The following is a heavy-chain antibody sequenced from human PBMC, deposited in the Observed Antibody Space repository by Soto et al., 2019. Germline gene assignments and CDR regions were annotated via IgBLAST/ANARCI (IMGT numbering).Heavy chain of an antibody. CDR3: ARGNTVFGVNDAFDI. Sequence: QVQLVQSGAEVKMPGASVKVSCQASGFTFSRYGIYWVRQAPGQRLEWMGWINADNGNTRYSQKFQDRVTITRETSATSSYMELSSLRSEDTAVYCCARGNTVFGVNDAFDIWGQGTMVTVSS. CDR1: GFTFSRYG. CDR2: INADNGNT. V-gene: IGHV1-3*01. J-gene: IGHJ3*02. D-gene: IGHD3-3*01.